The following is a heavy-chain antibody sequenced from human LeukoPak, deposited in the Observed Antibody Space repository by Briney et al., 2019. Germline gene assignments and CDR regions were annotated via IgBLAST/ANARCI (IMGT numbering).Heavy chain of an antibody. CDR2: IYDSGTT. CDR1: GGSVSISAYH. D-gene: IGHD1-14*01. J-gene: IGHJ4*02. V-gene: IGHV4-39*01. Sequence: SETLSLTCTVSGGSVSISAYHWGRLRPPPGQGLEWHGSIYDSGTTFYNPSLESRVTVAIDTSKDQFSLKLTSVTAADTAVYYCARLQFNGNKPRQCDYWGQGTLVTVSS. CDR3: ARLQFNGNKPRQCDY.